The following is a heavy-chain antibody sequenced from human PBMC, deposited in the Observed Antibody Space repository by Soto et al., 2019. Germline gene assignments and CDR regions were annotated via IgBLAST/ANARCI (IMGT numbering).Heavy chain of an antibody. V-gene: IGHV4-31*03. Sequence: SETLSLTCTVSGGSISSGGYYWSWIRQHPGKGLEWIGYIYYSGSTYYNPSLKSRVTISVDTSKNQFSLKLSSVTAADTAVYYCARDPRIAAARYYYYYGMDVWGQGTTVTVSS. D-gene: IGHD6-13*01. CDR1: GGSISSGGYY. J-gene: IGHJ6*02. CDR2: IYYSGST. CDR3: ARDPRIAAARYYYYYGMDV.